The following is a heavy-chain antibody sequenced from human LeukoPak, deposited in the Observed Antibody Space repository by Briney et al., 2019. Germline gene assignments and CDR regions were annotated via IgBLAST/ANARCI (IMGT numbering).Heavy chain of an antibody. V-gene: IGHV4-4*07. CDR1: GGSISSYY. CDR2: IYTSGST. Sequence: SETLSLTCTVSGGSISSYYWSWTRQPAGKGLEWIGRIYTSGSTNYNPSLKSRVTMSVDTSKNQFSLKLSSVTAADTAVYYCARDRPTVHRVFDIWGQGTMVTVSS. J-gene: IGHJ3*02. CDR3: ARDRPTVHRVFDI. D-gene: IGHD4-11*01.